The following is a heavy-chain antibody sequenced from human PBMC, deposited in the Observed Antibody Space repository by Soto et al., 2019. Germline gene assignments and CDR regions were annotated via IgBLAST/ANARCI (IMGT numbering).Heavy chain of an antibody. Sequence: QVQLQESGPGLVKPSGTLSLTCAVSGGSISSSNWWRWVRQPPGKGLEGMGVIYHRGSTNYNPSLKRRVTISVDKSKHQFALKLSPVTAADTAVYYCARAPPDRGIAAAAIYDWGQGTLVTVSS. CDR2: IYHRGST. CDR3: ARAPPDRGIAAAAIYD. D-gene: IGHD6-13*01. J-gene: IGHJ4*02. CDR1: GGSISSSNW. V-gene: IGHV4-4*02.